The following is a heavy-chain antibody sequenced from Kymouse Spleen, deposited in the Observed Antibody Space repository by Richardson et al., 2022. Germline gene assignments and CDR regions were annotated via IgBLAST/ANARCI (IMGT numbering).Heavy chain of an antibody. D-gene: IGHD3-10*01. CDR1: GGSISSSSYY. Sequence: QLQLQESGPGLVKPSETLSLTCTVSGGSISSSSYYWGWIRQPPGKGLEWIGSIYYSGSTYYNPSLKSRVTISVDTSKNQFSLKLSSVTAADTAVYYCARQILRVRGVIDGMDVWGQGTTVTVSS. CDR2: IYYSGST. CDR3: ARQILRVRGVIDGMDV. V-gene: IGHV4-39*01. J-gene: IGHJ6*02.